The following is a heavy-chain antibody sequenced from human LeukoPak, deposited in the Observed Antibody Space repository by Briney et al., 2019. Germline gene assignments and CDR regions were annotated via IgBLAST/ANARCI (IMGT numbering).Heavy chain of an antibody. D-gene: IGHD2-15*01. V-gene: IGHV3-66*01. Sequence: GGSLRLSCAASGFTVSSSYMSWVRQAPGKGLEWISVIYSSGTTYYADSVKGRFTTSRDNSKNTLFLQMNSLRAEDTAVYYCARDAGFRGTPDYWGQGTPVTVSS. J-gene: IGHJ4*02. CDR3: ARDAGFRGTPDY. CDR1: GFTVSSSY. CDR2: IYSSGTT.